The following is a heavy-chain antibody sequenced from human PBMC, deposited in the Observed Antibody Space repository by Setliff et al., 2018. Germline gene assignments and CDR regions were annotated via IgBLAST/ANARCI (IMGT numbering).Heavy chain of an antibody. D-gene: IGHD3-10*01. Sequence: PGGSLRLSCVASGFTFDDYAMSWVRQAPGKGLEWVCGINWNGGSTGYADSVKGRFTISRDNAKNSLYLQMNSLRAEDTALYYCARENTGFYYHYYMDVWGKGTMVTVSS. CDR3: ARENTGFYYHYYMDV. J-gene: IGHJ6*03. CDR1: GFTFDDYA. V-gene: IGHV3-20*04. CDR2: INWNGGST.